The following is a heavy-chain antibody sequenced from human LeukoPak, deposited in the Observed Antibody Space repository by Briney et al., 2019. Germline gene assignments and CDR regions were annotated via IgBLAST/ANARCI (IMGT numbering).Heavy chain of an antibody. CDR3: ARALSRPTGYSSSFQDFDY. CDR2: MNPNSGNT. Sequence: RASVKVSCKASGYTFTSYDINWVRQATGQGLEWMGWMNPNSGNTGYAQKFQGRVTMTRNTSISTAYMELSSLRSEDTAVYYCARALSRPTGYSSSFQDFDYWGQGTLVTVSS. D-gene: IGHD6-13*01. CDR1: GYTFTSYD. J-gene: IGHJ4*02. V-gene: IGHV1-8*01.